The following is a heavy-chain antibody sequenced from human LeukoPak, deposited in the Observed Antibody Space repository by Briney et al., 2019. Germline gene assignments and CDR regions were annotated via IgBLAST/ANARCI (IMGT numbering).Heavy chain of an antibody. CDR2: IYYSGST. V-gene: IGHV4-59*01. J-gene: IGHJ4*02. D-gene: IGHD6-13*01. CDR1: GGSISSYY. Sequence: PSETLSLTCTVSGGSISSYYWSWIRQPPGKGLEWIGYIYYSGSTNYNPSLKSRVTISVDTSKNQSSLKLSSVTAADTAVYYCAGSSSWYYFDYWGQGTLVTVSS. CDR3: AGSSSWYYFDY.